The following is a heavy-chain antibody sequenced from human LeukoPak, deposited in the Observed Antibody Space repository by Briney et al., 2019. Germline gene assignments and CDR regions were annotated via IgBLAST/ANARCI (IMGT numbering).Heavy chain of an antibody. CDR3: AREVDYVWGSYRSYYFDY. Sequence: PGGSLRLSCAASGFTFSDHYMGWVRQAPGKGLKWVGRTRNKANSYTTEYAASVKGRFTISRDDSKNSLYLQMNSLKTEDTAVYYCAREVDYVWGSYRSYYFDYWGQGTLVTVSS. D-gene: IGHD3-16*02. J-gene: IGHJ4*02. CDR2: TRNKANSYTT. V-gene: IGHV3-72*01. CDR1: GFTFSDHY.